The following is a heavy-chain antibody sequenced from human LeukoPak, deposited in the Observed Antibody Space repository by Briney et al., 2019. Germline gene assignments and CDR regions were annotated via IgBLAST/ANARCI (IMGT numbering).Heavy chain of an antibody. CDR3: ARHSHVDTAMVTIY. D-gene: IGHD5-18*01. V-gene: IGHV5-51*01. CDR1: GSSFTSYW. J-gene: IGHJ4*02. CDR2: IYPGDSDT. Sequence: PGASLKISCKGSGSSFTSYWIGWVRPMPGKGLEWMGIIYPGDSDTSYSPSFQGQVTISADKSISTAYLQWSSLKASDTAMYYCARHSHVDTAMVTIYWGQGTLVTVSS.